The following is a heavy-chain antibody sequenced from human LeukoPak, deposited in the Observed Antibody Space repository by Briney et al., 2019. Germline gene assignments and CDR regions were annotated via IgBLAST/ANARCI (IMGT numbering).Heavy chain of an antibody. Sequence: KPSQTLSLTCTVAGDSITDHYWSWIRQPPGEWLEWIAYIYSSVSTNYNPSLKARATISIDTSKNQFSLKLSAVTAAATPVYSCARAIGRGPFDYWGQGTLVTVSS. CDR1: GDSITDHY. V-gene: IGHV4-4*09. CDR3: ARAIGRGPFDY. CDR2: IYSSVST. J-gene: IGHJ4*02.